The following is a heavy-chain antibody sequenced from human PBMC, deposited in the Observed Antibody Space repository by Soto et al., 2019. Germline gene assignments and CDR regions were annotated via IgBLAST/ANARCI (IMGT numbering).Heavy chain of an antibody. D-gene: IGHD2-15*01. J-gene: IGHJ4*02. V-gene: IGHV3-66*01. CDR2: IYSGGST. CDR1: GFTLSRYS. CDR3: ATAKLLLPWLFDY. Sequence: GGSLRLSCVASGFTLSRYSMNWVRQAPGKGLEWVSVIYSGGSTYYADSVKGRFIISRDDSKNTLFLQMNSLRAEDTAVYYCATAKLLLPWLFDYWGQGTLVTVSS.